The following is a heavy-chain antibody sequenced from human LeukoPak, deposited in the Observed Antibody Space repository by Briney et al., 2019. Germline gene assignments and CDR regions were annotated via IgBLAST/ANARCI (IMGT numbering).Heavy chain of an antibody. V-gene: IGHV4-59*12. Sequence: SETLSLTCTVSGGSISSYYWSWIRQPPGKGLEWIGYIYYSGSTNYNPSLKSRVTISVDTSKNQFSLKLSSVTAADTAVYYCARGSQGYCSGGSCYRFDYWGQGTLVTVSS. CDR3: ARGSQGYCSGGSCYRFDY. CDR1: GGSISSYY. J-gene: IGHJ4*02. D-gene: IGHD2-15*01. CDR2: IYYSGST.